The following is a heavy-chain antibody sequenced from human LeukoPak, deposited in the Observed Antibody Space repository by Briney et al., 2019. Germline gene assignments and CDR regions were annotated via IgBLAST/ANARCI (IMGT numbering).Heavy chain of an antibody. CDR3: ARAYCSGGSCYFEPYDY. CDR2: INTNTGNP. J-gene: IGHJ4*02. V-gene: IGHV7-4-1*02. Sequence: ASVKVSCKASGYTFTSHDFNWVRQAPGQGLEWMGWINTNTGNPTYAQGFTGRFVFSLDTSVSTAYLQISSLKAEDTAVYYCARAYCSGGSCYFEPYDYWGQGTLVTVSS. CDR1: GYTFTSHD. D-gene: IGHD2-15*01.